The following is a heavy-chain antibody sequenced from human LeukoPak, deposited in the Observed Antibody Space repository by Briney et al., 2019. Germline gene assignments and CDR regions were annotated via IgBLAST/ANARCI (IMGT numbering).Heavy chain of an antibody. V-gene: IGHV3-33*01. J-gene: IGHJ4*02. CDR1: GFTFSSYG. CDR2: IWYDGSNK. Sequence: GRSLRLSCAASGFTFSSYGMHWVRQAPGKGLEWVAVIWYDGSNKYYADSVKGRFTISRDNSKNTLYLQMNSLRAEDTAVYYCARGGPEWPLDYWGQGTLVIVSS. D-gene: IGHD3-3*01. CDR3: ARGGPEWPLDY.